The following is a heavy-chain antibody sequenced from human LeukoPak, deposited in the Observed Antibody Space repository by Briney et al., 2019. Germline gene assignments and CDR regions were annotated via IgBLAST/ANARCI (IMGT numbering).Heavy chain of an antibody. CDR1: GFTFSSYG. CDR3: AKDTSSGYYDSSGYYYGNYFDY. CDR2: ISYDGSNK. V-gene: IGHV3-30*18. Sequence: GRSLRLSYAASGFTFSSYGMHWVRQAPGKGLEWVAVISYDGSNKYYADSVKGRFTISRDNSKNTLYLQMNSLRDEDTALYSCAKDTSSGYYDSSGYYYGNYFDYWGQGTLVTVSS. J-gene: IGHJ4*02. D-gene: IGHD3-22*01.